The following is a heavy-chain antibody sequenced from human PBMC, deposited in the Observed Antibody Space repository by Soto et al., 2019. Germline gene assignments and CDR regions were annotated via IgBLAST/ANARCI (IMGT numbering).Heavy chain of an antibody. CDR2: ISSSGTYT. J-gene: IGHJ5*01. CDR3: ARYRSGWYLGEFDS. Sequence: QVQLVESGGGLVKPGGSLRLSCAASGFTFSDYYMSWIRQAPGKGLEWVSYISSSGTYTNYADSVKGRFTISRDNAKNSRYLQMNSLRAEDTAVYYCARYRSGWYLGEFDSWGQGTLVTVSS. V-gene: IGHV3-11*05. D-gene: IGHD6-19*01. CDR1: GFTFSDYY.